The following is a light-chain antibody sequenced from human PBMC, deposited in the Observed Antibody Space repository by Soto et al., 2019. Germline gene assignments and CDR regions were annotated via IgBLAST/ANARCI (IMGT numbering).Light chain of an antibody. J-gene: IGLJ2*01. Sequence: QSALTQPASVSGPPGQSITISCTGTSSDVGSHNFVSWYQQRPGKAPKLMIFEVTKRPSGVSSRFSASKSGNTASLTISGVQAEDEADYYCCSYAGTTTWVFGGGTKLTVL. CDR1: SSDVGSHNF. CDR2: EVT. V-gene: IGLV2-23*02. CDR3: CSYAGTTTWV.